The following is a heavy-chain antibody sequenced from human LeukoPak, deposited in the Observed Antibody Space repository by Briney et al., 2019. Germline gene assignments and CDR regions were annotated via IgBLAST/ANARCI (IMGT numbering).Heavy chain of an antibody. CDR1: GYTFTSYG. V-gene: IGHV1-18*01. CDR2: ISAYNGNT. J-gene: IGHJ6*03. Sequence: GASVKVSCKASGYTFTSYGISWVRLAPGQGLEWMGWISAYNGNTNYAQKLQGRVTMTTDTPTSTAYMELRSLRSEDTAVYYCARDGLHPNYMDVWGKGTTVTVSS. D-gene: IGHD4-11*01. CDR3: ARDGLHPNYMDV.